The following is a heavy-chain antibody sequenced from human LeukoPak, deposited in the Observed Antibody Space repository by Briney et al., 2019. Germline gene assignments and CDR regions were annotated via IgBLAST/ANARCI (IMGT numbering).Heavy chain of an antibody. CDR2: INHSGST. CDR3: ARVKYGSGRPYYFGY. D-gene: IGHD3-10*01. V-gene: IGHV4-34*01. J-gene: IGHJ4*02. Sequence: SETLSLTCAVYGGSFSGYYWSWIRQPPGKGLEWIGEINHSGSTNYNPSLKSRVTISVDTSKNQFSLKLSSVTAADTAVYYCARVKYGSGRPYYFGYWGQGTLVTVSS. CDR1: GGSFSGYY.